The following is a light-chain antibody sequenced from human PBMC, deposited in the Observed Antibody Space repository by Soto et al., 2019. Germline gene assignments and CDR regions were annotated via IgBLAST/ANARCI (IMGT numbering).Light chain of an antibody. CDR3: QQSFSAPRT. CDR1: ETIIDY. V-gene: IGKV1-39*01. J-gene: IGKJ2*01. CDR2: SAS. Sequence: DIQMSQSPSSLSASVGDSVTITCRASETIIDYLNWYQQQPGEAPKLLIFSASSLHSGVPSRFRGSGSATHFTLTISTLQLEGFATYFCQQSFSAPRTFGQGTKLQAK.